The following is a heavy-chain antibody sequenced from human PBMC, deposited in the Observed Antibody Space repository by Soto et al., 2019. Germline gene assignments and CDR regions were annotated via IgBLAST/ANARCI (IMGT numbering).Heavy chain of an antibody. CDR3: ARDYNRRPVGWFDP. CDR2: INYSGRT. V-gene: IGHV4-31*03. Sequence: QVQLQESGPGLVKPSQTLSLTCTVSGGSISSGGYYWSWIRQHPGKGLEWIGHINYSGRTYYNSSLKSRVSISGDTSKNQFSLKLSSVTAADTAIYYCARDYNRRPVGWFDPWGQGTLVTVSS. J-gene: IGHJ5*02. CDR1: GGSISSGGYY. D-gene: IGHD3-10*01.